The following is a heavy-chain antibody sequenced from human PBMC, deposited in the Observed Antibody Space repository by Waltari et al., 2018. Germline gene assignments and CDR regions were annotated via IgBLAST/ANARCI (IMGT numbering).Heavy chain of an antibody. CDR2: VYYRGTT. J-gene: IGHJ6*02. CDR1: GGSLSDHF. D-gene: IGHD3-10*01. CDR3: ARMYYYDYYYGMDV. Sequence: QVQLQESGPGLVKSSETRSLTCSVSGGSLSDHFWSWVRQSPGKGLVWIGNVYYRGTTSYNPSLKSRVTISIDTSKNQFSLKLNSVTAADTAIYYCARMYYYDYYYGMDVWGQGTTVIVSS. V-gene: IGHV4-59*11.